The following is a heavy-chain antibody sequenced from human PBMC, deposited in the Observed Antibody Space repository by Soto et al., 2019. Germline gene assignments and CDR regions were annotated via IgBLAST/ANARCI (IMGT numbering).Heavy chain of an antibody. Sequence: EVQLVESGGGLVQPGGSLRLSCAASGFTVSSNYMSWVRQAPGKGLEWVSVIYSGGSTYYADSVKGRFTISRDNSKNTLYLQMNSLRAEDTAVYYCARSPIPNDSSGPDYWGQGTLVTVSS. V-gene: IGHV3-66*01. D-gene: IGHD6-19*01. CDR1: GFTVSSNY. J-gene: IGHJ4*02. CDR3: ARSPIPNDSSGPDY. CDR2: IYSGGST.